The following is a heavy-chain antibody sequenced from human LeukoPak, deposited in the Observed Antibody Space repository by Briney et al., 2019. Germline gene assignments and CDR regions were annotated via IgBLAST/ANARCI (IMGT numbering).Heavy chain of an antibody. CDR1: GFTFSDHY. CDR2: TRNKANSYTT. D-gene: IGHD3-3*01. Sequence: PGGSLRLSCAASGFTFSDHYMDWLRQAPGKGLEWVGRTRNKANSYTTEYAASVKGRFTVSRDASKNSLHLQMNSLKTEDTAVYYCARASGNSTIRYYFDNWGRGTLVTVSS. V-gene: IGHV3-72*01. CDR3: ARASGNSTIRYYFDN. J-gene: IGHJ4*02.